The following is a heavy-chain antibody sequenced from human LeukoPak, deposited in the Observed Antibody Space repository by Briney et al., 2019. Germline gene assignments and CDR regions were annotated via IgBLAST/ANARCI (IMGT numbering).Heavy chain of an antibody. CDR1: GFTFSSYA. J-gene: IGHJ6*03. CDR2: ITSDGGRT. D-gene: IGHD3-10*01. Sequence: GGSLRLSCAASGFTFSSYAVHWVRQAPGKGLEYVSAITSDGGRTYYANSVKGRFTISRDNSKNTLYLQMGSLRAEDMAVYYCARSRGLDVHYYYYMDVRGKGTTVTVSS. V-gene: IGHV3-64*01. CDR3: ARSRGLDVHYYYYMDV.